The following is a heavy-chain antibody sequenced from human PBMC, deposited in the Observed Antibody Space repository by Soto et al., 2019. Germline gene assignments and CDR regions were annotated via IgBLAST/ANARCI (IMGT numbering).Heavy chain of an antibody. V-gene: IGHV4-34*01. CDR3: ARGRLLYPIRNPPDDYGDYLFYYYYYMDV. D-gene: IGHD4-17*01. Sequence: SETLSLTYAVYGGSFSGYYWSWIRQPPGKGLEWIGEINHSGSTNYNPSLKSRVTISVDTSKNQFSLKLSSVTAADTAVYYCARGRLLYPIRNPPDDYGDYLFYYYYYMDVWGKGTTVTVSS. CDR2: INHSGST. J-gene: IGHJ6*03. CDR1: GGSFSGYY.